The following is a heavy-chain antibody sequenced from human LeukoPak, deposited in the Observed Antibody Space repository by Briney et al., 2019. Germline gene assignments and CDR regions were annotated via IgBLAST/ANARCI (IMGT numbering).Heavy chain of an antibody. J-gene: IGHJ4*02. CDR2: IIPIFGTA. V-gene: IGHV1-69*06. Sequence: GASVKVSCKASGGTFSSYAISWVRQAPGQGLEWMGGIIPIFGTANYAQKFQGRVTITADKSTSTAYMELSSLRSEDTAVYYCARSAGLRPPRAFDYWGQGTLVTVSS. D-gene: IGHD2-15*01. CDR1: GGTFSSYA. CDR3: ARSAGLRPPRAFDY.